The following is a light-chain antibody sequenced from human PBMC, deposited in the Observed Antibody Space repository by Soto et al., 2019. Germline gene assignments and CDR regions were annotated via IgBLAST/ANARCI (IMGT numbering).Light chain of an antibody. CDR2: GAS. Sequence: EIVMTQSPATLSVSPGERVTLSCRASQSVSRNLAWYQQQPGQAPRLLIYGASTRATGIPARFSGSGSGTEFSLTVSSLQAEDVAVYYCHHYDNWPLTFGGGTKVEIK. J-gene: IGKJ4*01. V-gene: IGKV3-15*01. CDR1: QSVSRN. CDR3: HHYDNWPLT.